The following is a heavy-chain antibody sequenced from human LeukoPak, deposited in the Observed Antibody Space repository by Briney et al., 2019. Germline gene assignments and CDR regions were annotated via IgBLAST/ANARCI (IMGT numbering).Heavy chain of an antibody. CDR3: AREWRFRFDY. CDR1: GFTFSDFG. D-gene: IGHD2-21*01. J-gene: IGHJ4*02. V-gene: IGHV3-74*01. CDR2: INSDGSST. Sequence: GGSLRLSCAASGFTFSDFGMSWVRQAPGKGLEWVSRINSDGSSTSYADSVKGRFTISRDNAKNTLYLQMNSLRAEDTAVYYCAREWRFRFDYWGQGTLVTVSS.